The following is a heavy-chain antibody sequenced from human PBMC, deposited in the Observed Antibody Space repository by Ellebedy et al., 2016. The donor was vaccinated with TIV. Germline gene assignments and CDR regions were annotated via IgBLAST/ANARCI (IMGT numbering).Heavy chain of an antibody. V-gene: IGHV3-30*18. Sequence: PGGSLRLSCAASGFTFSNYGMHWVRQAPGKGLEWVAVISYDGSNKNYADPVKGRFTISRDNSKNTLDLQMNSLRAEDTAVYYCAKALDYGDGYGMNVWGQGTTVTVSS. J-gene: IGHJ6*02. CDR1: GFTFSNYG. D-gene: IGHD4-17*01. CDR3: AKALDYGDGYGMNV. CDR2: ISYDGSNK.